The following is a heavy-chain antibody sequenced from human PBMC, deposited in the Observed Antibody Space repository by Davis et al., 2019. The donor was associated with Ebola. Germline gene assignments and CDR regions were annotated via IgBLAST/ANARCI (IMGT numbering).Heavy chain of an antibody. CDR2: FDYSGNT. D-gene: IGHD2-15*01. CDR3: ARDQYSNGRNDGFDI. CDR1: GDSISTKF. J-gene: IGHJ3*02. Sequence: PSETLSLTCTVSGDSISTKFWTWIRQSPGKGLEWIGCFDYSGNTYYKPSLKSRITISMDTSKNQFSLKLNSVTAADTAFYYCARDQYSNGRNDGFDIWGQGTMVTAST. V-gene: IGHV4-59*12.